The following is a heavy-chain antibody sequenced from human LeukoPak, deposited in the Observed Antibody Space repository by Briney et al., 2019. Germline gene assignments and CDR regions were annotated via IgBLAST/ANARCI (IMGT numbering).Heavy chain of an antibody. CDR3: ARGPPVFDP. J-gene: IGHJ5*02. CDR1: GFTFSDYT. V-gene: IGHV3-48*04. CDR2: IDLSGNTL. Sequence: GGSLRLSCAASGFTFSDYTMNWVRQAPGKGLEWVSYIDLSGNTLYYVDPVKGRFTISRDNAKNSLYLQMNSLRAEDTGVYYCARGPPVFDPWGQGTLVAVSS.